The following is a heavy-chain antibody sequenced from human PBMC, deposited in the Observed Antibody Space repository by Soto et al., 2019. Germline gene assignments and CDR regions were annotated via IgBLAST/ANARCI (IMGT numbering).Heavy chain of an antibody. CDR1: GFTSSSYA. D-gene: IGHD6-13*01. CDR3: AKDVAYSSSWYDY. Sequence: GGSLRLSCAASGFTSSSYAMSWVRQAPGKGLEWVSAISGSGGSTYYADSVKGRFTISRDNSKNTLYLQMNSLRAEDTAVYYCAKDVAYSSSWYDYWGQGTLVTVSS. V-gene: IGHV3-23*01. CDR2: ISGSGGST. J-gene: IGHJ4*02.